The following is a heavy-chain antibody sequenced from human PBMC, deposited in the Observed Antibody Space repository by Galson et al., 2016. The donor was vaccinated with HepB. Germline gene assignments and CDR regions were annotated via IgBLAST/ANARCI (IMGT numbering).Heavy chain of an antibody. Sequence: SLRLSCAASGFTFNTYSVNWVRQAPGKGLEWVSSISPSSDYIYHADSVKGRFTISRDNAKKSLYLQMSSLRGDDTAIYYCVRNLFTGGADYSVDYWGQGTLVTVSS. CDR3: VRNLFTGGADYSVDY. D-gene: IGHD4-11*01. J-gene: IGHJ4*02. V-gene: IGHV3-21*01. CDR2: ISPSSDYI. CDR1: GFTFNTYS.